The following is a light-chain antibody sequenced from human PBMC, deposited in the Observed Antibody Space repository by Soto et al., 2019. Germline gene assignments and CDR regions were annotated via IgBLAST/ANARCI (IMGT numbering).Light chain of an antibody. Sequence: DIQVTQSPSSVSASVGDRVTITCRASQDISSWLAWYQQKPGKAPKLLIYAASSLQSGVPSRFSGSGSGTDFSLSITSLQPEDFASYYCQQANSFPLTFGGGTKVEIK. V-gene: IGKV1-12*01. CDR2: AAS. CDR1: QDISSW. CDR3: QQANSFPLT. J-gene: IGKJ4*01.